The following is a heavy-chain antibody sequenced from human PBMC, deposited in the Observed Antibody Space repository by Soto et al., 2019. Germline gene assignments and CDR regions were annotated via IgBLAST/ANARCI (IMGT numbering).Heavy chain of an antibody. CDR2: INGDSGVT. CDR3: VRDVGDRTGYLDY. CDR1: GFPFTGYY. V-gene: IGHV1-2*02. Sequence: QVELVQSGAEVKKAGASLKVSCKASGFPFTGYYMHWLRQAPGQGLEWMGWINGDSGVTNFAQKSRGRVTLTRDTSLSTTYMELSGVTSDDTAVYYCVRDVGDRTGYLDYWGQGTVVTVSP. J-gene: IGHJ4*02. D-gene: IGHD3-16*01.